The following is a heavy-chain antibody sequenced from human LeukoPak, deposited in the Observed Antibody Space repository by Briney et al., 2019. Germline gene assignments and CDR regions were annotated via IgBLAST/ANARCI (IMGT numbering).Heavy chain of an antibody. V-gene: IGHV4-38-2*02. CDR1: GYSISSGYY. J-gene: IGHJ4*02. Sequence: SETLSLTCTVSGYSISSGYYWGWIRQPPGKGLEWIGSIYHSGSTYYNPSLKSRVTISVDTSKNQFSLKLSSVTAADTAVYYCARDTHYCSGGSCYSLPLDYWGQGTLVTVSS. CDR3: ARDTHYCSGGSCYSLPLDY. CDR2: IYHSGST. D-gene: IGHD2-15*01.